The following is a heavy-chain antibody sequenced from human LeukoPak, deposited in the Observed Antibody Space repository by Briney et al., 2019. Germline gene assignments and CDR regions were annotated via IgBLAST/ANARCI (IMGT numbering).Heavy chain of an antibody. V-gene: IGHV1-46*01. CDR2: INPSGGST. CDR3: ARGSYASDAFDI. J-gene: IGHJ3*02. CDR1: GYTFTSYY. D-gene: IGHD3-16*01. Sequence: ASVKVSCKASGYTFTSYYMHWVRQAPGQGLEWMGIINPSGGSTSYAQKFQGRGTITRDMSTSTVYMELSSLRAEDTAVYYCARGSYASDAFDIWGQGTMVTVSS.